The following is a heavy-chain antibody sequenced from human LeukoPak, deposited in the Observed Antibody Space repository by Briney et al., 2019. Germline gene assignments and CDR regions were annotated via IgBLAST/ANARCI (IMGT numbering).Heavy chain of an antibody. CDR1: GFTFSNAW. CDR3: TTGLLWFGDFDY. Sequence: PGGSLRLSCTASGFTFSNAWMSWVRQAPGKGLEWVGRVKSKTDGGTTDYAAPVKGRFTISRDDSKNTLYLQMNGLKTEDTAVYYCTTGLLWFGDFDYWGQGTLVTVSS. D-gene: IGHD3-10*01. J-gene: IGHJ4*02. V-gene: IGHV3-15*01. CDR2: VKSKTDGGTT.